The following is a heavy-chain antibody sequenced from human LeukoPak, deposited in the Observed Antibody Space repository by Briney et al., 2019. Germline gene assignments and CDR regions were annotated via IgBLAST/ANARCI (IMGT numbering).Heavy chain of an antibody. Sequence: SEALSLTCTVSGASIRSSFWNWIRQPPGRGLEWIGYLSMRGTTNYNPSLKSRVTISADTSENQFSLKVSSVTAADTAVYYCTRNRGYYVNDYWGQGILVTVSS. CDR1: GASIRSSF. J-gene: IGHJ4*02. CDR2: LSMRGTT. V-gene: IGHV4-59*01. CDR3: TRNRGYYVNDY. D-gene: IGHD1-26*01.